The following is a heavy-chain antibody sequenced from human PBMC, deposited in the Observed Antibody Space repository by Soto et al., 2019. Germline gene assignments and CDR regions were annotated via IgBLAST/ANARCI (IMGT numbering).Heavy chain of an antibody. CDR1: GYTFTSYA. CDR3: SRGYSSSWYKY. V-gene: IGHV1-3*01. D-gene: IGHD6-13*01. J-gene: IGHJ4*02. Sequence: QVQLVQSGAEVKKPGASVKVSCKASGYTFTSYAMHWVRQAPGQRLERMGWINAGNGNTKYLQKFQGRVTITRDTSASTAYMELSSLRSEDTAVYYCSRGYSSSWYKYWGQGTLVTVSS. CDR2: INAGNGNT.